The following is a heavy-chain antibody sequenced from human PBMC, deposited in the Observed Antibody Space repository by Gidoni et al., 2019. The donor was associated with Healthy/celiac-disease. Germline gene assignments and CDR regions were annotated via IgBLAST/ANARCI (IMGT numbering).Heavy chain of an antibody. V-gene: IGHV4-34*01. Sequence: QVQLQQWGAGLLKPSETLSLTCAVYGGSFSGYYWSWIRQPPGKGLEWIGEINHSGSTNYNPSLKSRVTISVDTSKNQFSLKLSSVTAADTAVYYCARGLRRGGYNYLPYWGQGTLVTVSS. CDR2: INHSGST. CDR3: ARGLRRGGYNYLPY. CDR1: GGSFSGYY. D-gene: IGHD5-12*01. J-gene: IGHJ4*02.